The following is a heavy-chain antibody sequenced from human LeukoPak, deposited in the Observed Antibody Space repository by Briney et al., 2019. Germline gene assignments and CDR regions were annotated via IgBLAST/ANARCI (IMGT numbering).Heavy chain of an antibody. CDR3: ARDGAVAGTADYYFDY. CDR1: EYTFTGYY. Sequence: ASVKVSCKASEYTFTGYYMHWVRQAPGQGLEWMGIINPSGGSTSYAQKFQGRVTMTRDMSTSTVYMELSSLRSEDTAVYYCARDGAVAGTADYYFDYWGQGTLVTVSS. V-gene: IGHV1-46*01. D-gene: IGHD6-19*01. CDR2: INPSGGST. J-gene: IGHJ4*02.